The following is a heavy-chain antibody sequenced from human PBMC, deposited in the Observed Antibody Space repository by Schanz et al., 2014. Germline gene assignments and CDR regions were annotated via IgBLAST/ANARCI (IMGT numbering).Heavy chain of an antibody. CDR1: GGTFSSFG. CDR3: ASSGAGYSSSWDFDY. J-gene: IGHJ4*02. D-gene: IGHD6-13*01. Sequence: QVQLVQSGAEMKKPGSSVKVSCKASGGTFSSFGINWVRQAPGQGLEWMGRIIPSLGLANYAQKFQGRVTITADKSTFTAYMDVSSLRSEDTAVYYCASSGAGYSSSWDFDYWGQGTLVTVSS. V-gene: IGHV1-69*09. CDR2: IIPSLGLA.